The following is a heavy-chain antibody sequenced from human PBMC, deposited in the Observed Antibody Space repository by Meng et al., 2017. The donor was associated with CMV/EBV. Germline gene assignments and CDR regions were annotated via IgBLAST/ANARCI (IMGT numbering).Heavy chain of an antibody. D-gene: IGHD2-2*02. CDR1: GYTFTSYD. Sequence: ASVKVSCKASGYTFTSYDINWVRQATGQGLEWMGWMNPNSGNTGYAQKFQGRVTMTRSTSISTAYMELSSLRSEDTAVYYCARAPSPLYCSSTSCYTGGMDVWGQGTTVTVSS. CDR3: ARAPSPLYCSSTSCYTGGMDV. V-gene: IGHV1-8*01. CDR2: MNPNSGNT. J-gene: IGHJ6*02.